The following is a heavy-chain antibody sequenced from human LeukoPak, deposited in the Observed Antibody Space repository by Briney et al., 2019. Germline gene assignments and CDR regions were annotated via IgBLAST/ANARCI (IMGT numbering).Heavy chain of an antibody. Sequence: SETLSLTCTVSGRPISSYYWSWIRQPPGQGLEWIGYIYYSGSTNYNPSLKSRVTISVDTSKNQFSLKLSSVTAADTAVYYCASDILTGYYGMDVWGQGTTVTVSS. CDR1: GRPISSYY. V-gene: IGHV4-59*01. CDR3: ASDILTGYYGMDV. CDR2: IYYSGST. D-gene: IGHD3-9*01. J-gene: IGHJ6*02.